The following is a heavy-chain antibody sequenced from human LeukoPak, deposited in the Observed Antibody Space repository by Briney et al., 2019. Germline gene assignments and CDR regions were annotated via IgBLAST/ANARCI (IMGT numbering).Heavy chain of an antibody. CDR3: ARDRHQLLPGEDY. CDR2: INPNSGGT. Sequence: ASVKVSCKASGYTFTGYYMHWVRQAPGQGLEWMGWINPNSGGTNYARKFQGRVTMTRDTSISTAYMELSRLRSDDTAVYYCARDRHQLLPGEDYWGQGTLVTVSS. J-gene: IGHJ4*02. CDR1: GYTFTGYY. D-gene: IGHD2-2*01. V-gene: IGHV1-2*02.